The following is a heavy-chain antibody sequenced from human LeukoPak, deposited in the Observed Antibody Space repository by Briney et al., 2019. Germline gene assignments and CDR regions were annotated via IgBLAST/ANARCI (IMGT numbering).Heavy chain of an antibody. J-gene: IGHJ4*02. CDR3: AKDLNSSWQKDY. V-gene: IGHV3-23*01. D-gene: IGHD6-13*01. CDR1: GFTFSGYT. CDR2: ISGRGGET. Sequence: PGGSLRLSCAASGFTFSGYTMSWVRQGPGKGLEWVSGISGRGGETYYADSVKGRFTISRDNSKNTLYLQMNSLRAEDTAVYYCAKDLNSSWQKDYWGQGTLVTVSS.